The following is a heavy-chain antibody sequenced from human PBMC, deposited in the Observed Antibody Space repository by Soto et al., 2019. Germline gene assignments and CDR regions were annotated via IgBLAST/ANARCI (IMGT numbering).Heavy chain of an antibody. CDR1: GYTFTSYD. CDR2: MNPNSGNT. Sequence: QVQLVQSGAEVKKPGASVKVSCKASGYTFTSYDINWVRQATGQGLEWMGWMNPNSGNTGYAQKFLGRVTMTRNTSISTAYMELSSLRSEDTAVYYCARGDYDFWSGYYKYYYYGMDVWGQGTTVTVSS. V-gene: IGHV1-8*01. J-gene: IGHJ6*02. D-gene: IGHD3-3*01. CDR3: ARGDYDFWSGYYKYYYYGMDV.